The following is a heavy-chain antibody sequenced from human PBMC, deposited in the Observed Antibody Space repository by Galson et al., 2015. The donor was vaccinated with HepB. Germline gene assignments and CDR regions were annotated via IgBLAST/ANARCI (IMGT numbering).Heavy chain of an antibody. CDR3: TTSLLSIAMVLKSY. CDR2: IKSKTDGGTT. J-gene: IGHJ4*02. CDR1: GFTFINAW. V-gene: IGHV3-15*01. D-gene: IGHD3-10*01. Sequence: SLRLSCAASGFTFINAWMSWVRQAPGKGLEWVGRIKSKTDGGTTDYAAPVKGRFTISRDDSKNTLYLQMNSLKTEDTAVYYCTTSLLSIAMVLKSYWGQGTLVTVSS.